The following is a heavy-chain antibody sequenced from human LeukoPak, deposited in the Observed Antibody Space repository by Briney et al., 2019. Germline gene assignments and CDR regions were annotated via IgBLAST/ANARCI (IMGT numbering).Heavy chain of an antibody. D-gene: IGHD6-13*01. CDR3: ARERAYGSSWGYFDY. CDR1: GFTFSSYW. CDR2: IKQDGSEK. Sequence: GGSLRLSCAASGFTFSSYWMSWVRQAPGKGLEWVANIKQDGSEKYYVDSVKGRFTISRDNAKNSLYLQMNSLRAEDTAVYYCARERAYGSSWGYFDYWGQGTLVTVSS. V-gene: IGHV3-7*01. J-gene: IGHJ4*02.